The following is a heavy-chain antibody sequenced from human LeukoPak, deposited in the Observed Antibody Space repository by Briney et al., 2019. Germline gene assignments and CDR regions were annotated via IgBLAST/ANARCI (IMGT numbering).Heavy chain of an antibody. CDR1: GFTFIAYN. D-gene: IGHD6-13*01. Sequence: GGSLRLSCAASGFTFIAYNMNWVRQAPGKGLEWVSSISSSSSYIYYADSVKGRFTISRDNAKNSLYLQMNSLRAEDTAVYYCARTIAAAGSDYWGQGTLVTVSS. CDR2: ISSSSSYI. CDR3: ARTIAAAGSDY. J-gene: IGHJ4*02. V-gene: IGHV3-21*01.